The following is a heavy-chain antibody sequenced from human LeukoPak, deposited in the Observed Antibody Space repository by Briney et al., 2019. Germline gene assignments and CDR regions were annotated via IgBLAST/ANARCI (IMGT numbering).Heavy chain of an antibody. CDR2: IYYSGST. J-gene: IGHJ4*02. Sequence: SETLSLTCTVSGGSISSYYWSWIRQPPGKGLEWMGYIYYSGSTNYNPSLESRVTISVDTAKNQLSLKLSSVNAADTAVYYCASDRYGGYGVEYFDYWGQGTLVTVSS. D-gene: IGHD5-12*01. CDR1: GGSISSYY. CDR3: ASDRYGGYGVEYFDY. V-gene: IGHV4-59*01.